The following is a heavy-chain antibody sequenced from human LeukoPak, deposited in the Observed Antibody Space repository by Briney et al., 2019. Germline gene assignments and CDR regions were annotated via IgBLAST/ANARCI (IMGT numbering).Heavy chain of an antibody. D-gene: IGHD6-13*01. V-gene: IGHV4-59*08. Sequence: SETLSLTCTVSGGSINSYYWSWIRQPPGKGLEWIGYIYYSGRTNNNPSLKSRVTMSVDTSKNQFSLSLSSVTAADTAVYYCARSAGAAAHFDYWGQGTLVTVSS. CDR1: GGSINSYY. J-gene: IGHJ4*02. CDR3: ARSAGAAAHFDY. CDR2: IYYSGRT.